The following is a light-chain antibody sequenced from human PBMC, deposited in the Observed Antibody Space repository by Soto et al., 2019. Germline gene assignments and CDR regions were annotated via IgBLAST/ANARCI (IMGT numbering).Light chain of an antibody. CDR2: NTN. V-gene: IGLV8-61*01. Sequence: QTVVTQEPSFSVSPGGTVTLTCGLTSGSVSTDYHPSWYQQTPGQAPRTLIYNTNTRSSGVNDRFSGSILRDKAALTIAGAQADDESDYYCVLYIPSGIWVFGGGTKLTVL. CDR3: VLYIPSGIWV. J-gene: IGLJ3*02. CDR1: SGSVSTDYH.